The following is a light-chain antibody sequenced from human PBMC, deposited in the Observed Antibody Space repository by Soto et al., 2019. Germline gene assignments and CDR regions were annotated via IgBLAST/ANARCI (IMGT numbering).Light chain of an antibody. Sequence: QSALTQPASVSGSPGQSITISCTGTSSDVGGYNYVSWYQQHPGEAPKLLIYEVSDRPSGVSNRFSASKSGNTASLTISGLQVEDEADYYCCSYTSSSTYVFGTGTKVTVL. CDR2: EVS. CDR3: CSYTSSSTYV. V-gene: IGLV2-14*01. CDR1: SSDVGGYNY. J-gene: IGLJ1*01.